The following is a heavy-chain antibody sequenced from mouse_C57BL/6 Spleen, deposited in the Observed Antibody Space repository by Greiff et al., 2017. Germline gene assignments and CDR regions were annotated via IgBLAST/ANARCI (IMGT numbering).Heavy chain of an antibody. Sequence: QVQLQQSGPELVKPGASVKISCKASGYSFTSYYIHWVKQRPGQGLEWIGWIYPGSGNTKYNEKFKGKATLTAYTSSSTAYMQLSSLTSEDSAVYYCAREYYGSSSFAYWGQGTLATVSA. CDR1: GYSFTSYY. J-gene: IGHJ3*01. D-gene: IGHD1-1*01. CDR2: IYPGSGNT. V-gene: IGHV1-66*01. CDR3: AREYYGSSSFAY.